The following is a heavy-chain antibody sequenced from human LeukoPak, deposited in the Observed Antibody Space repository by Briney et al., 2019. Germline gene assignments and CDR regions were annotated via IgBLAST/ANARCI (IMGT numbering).Heavy chain of an antibody. Sequence: SETLSLTCAVSGYSISSGYYWGWIRQPPGKGLEWIGSIYHSGSTYYNPSLKSRVTVSVDTSKTQFSLKLSSVTAADTAVYYCARDTGGNYYWGQGTLVTVSS. CDR3: ARDTGGNYY. J-gene: IGHJ4*02. V-gene: IGHV4-38-2*02. CDR2: IYHSGST. D-gene: IGHD4-23*01. CDR1: GYSISSGYY.